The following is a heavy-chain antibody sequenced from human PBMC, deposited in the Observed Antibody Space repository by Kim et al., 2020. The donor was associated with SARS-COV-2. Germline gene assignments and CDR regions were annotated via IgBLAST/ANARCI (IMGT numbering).Heavy chain of an antibody. CDR3: ARAPITMIVVVNAFDI. CDR1: GGSISSGGYY. Sequence: SESLSLTCTVSGGSISSGGYYWSWIRQHPGKGLEWIGYIYYSGSTYYNSSLKSRVTISVDTSKNQFSLKLSSVTAAATVVYYCARAPITMIVVVNAFDI. V-gene: IGHV4-31*03. CDR2: IYYSGST. J-gene: IGHJ3*02. D-gene: IGHD3-22*01.